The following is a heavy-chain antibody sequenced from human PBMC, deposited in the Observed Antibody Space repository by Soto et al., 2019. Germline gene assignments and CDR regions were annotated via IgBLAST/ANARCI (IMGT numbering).Heavy chain of an antibody. CDR1: GYTFTPYG. V-gene: IGHV1-18*01. CDR3: ARVPTDYYDNIGNYVLDY. Sequence: QVQLGQSVSEVKKPGASVKVSCKASGYTFTPYGMTWVRQAPGQGLDWMGWISTYNGNTKYAERLQDRVTMTTDTATSTADMELRSLRSDETAVYYCARVPTDYYDNIGNYVLDYWGQGSLVNVSS. D-gene: IGHD3-22*01. J-gene: IGHJ4*02. CDR2: ISTYNGNT.